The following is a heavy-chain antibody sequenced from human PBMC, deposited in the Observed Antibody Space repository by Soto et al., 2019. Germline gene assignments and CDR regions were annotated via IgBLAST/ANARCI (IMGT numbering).Heavy chain of an antibody. Sequence: QVQLVQSGAEMKKHGSSVKVSCKASGGTFSSYAITWVRQAPGQGLEWMGGIIPIFGTANYEQKFQGRVTSTADESTSTAYMELSSLRSEDTAVYYCATEVDVSGSYNYGMDVWGPGTTVTVSS. CDR1: GGTFSSYA. V-gene: IGHV1-69*12. J-gene: IGHJ6*02. CDR2: IIPIFGTA. D-gene: IGHD3-22*01. CDR3: ATEVDVSGSYNYGMDV.